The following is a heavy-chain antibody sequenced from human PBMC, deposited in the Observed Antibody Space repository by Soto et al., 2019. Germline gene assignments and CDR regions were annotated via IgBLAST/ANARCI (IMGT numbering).Heavy chain of an antibody. D-gene: IGHD1-1*01. V-gene: IGHV4-4*07. Sequence: SETLSLTCTVSGGSISGFFWTWVRQPPGMPLEGLGHVSASGSTAYNPSLRSRLSLSLDVSKNRFSLELTSVTAADTATYFCARGGSTHYYYGLDVWGQGTTVTVSS. CDR2: VSASGST. CDR1: GGSISGFF. J-gene: IGHJ6*02. CDR3: ARGGSTHYYYGLDV.